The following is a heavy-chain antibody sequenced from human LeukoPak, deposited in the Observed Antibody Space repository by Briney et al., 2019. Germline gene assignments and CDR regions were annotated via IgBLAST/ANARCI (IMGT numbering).Heavy chain of an antibody. V-gene: IGHV4-59*01. CDR1: GGSISSYY. CDR3: ARDRGLGHDY. Sequence: SETLSLTCTVSGGSISSYYWSWLRQPPGKGLEWIGYIYYSGSTNYNPSLKSRVTISVDTSKNQFSLKLSSVTAADTAVYSCARDRGLGHDYWGRGTLVTVSS. CDR2: IYYSGST. J-gene: IGHJ4*02. D-gene: IGHD3-16*01.